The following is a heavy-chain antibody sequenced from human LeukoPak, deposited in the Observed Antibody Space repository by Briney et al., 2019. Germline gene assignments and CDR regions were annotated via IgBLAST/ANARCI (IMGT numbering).Heavy chain of an antibody. CDR3: AKTLGDYAPFDY. J-gene: IGHJ4*02. CDR2: VNSDGSIT. Sequence: PGGSLRLSCAASGFTFSSYCMCWVRQAPGKGLVWVSRVNSDGSITNYANSVKGRFTISRDNAKNTLYLQMNSLRAEDTAMYYCAKTLGDYAPFDYWGQGTLVTVSS. D-gene: IGHD4-17*01. CDR1: GFTFSSYC. V-gene: IGHV3-74*01.